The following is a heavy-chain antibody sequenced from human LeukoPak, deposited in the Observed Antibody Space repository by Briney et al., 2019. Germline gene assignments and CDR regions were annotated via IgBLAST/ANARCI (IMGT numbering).Heavy chain of an antibody. CDR3: AREGGFYRPLDY. CDR2: VHLDGRT. J-gene: IGHJ4*02. D-gene: IGHD3-3*01. V-gene: IGHV4-4*02. Sequence: MPSETLSLTCGVSGGSISSTNWWTWVRQPPGKGLEWIGEVHLDGRTNYNPSLESRLTMSVDFSENHISLKLTSVTAADTAVYYCAREGGFYRPLDYSGQGTLVTVSS. CDR1: GGSISSTNW.